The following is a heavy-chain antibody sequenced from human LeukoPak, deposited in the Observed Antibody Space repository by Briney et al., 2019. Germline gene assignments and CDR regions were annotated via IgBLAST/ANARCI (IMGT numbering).Heavy chain of an antibody. Sequence: GESLKISCKGSGYSFTSYWIGWVRQAPGQGLEWMGWINPNSGGTNYAQKFQGRVTMTRDTSISTAYMELSRLRSDDTAVYYCARVYDSSGYHDAFDIWGQGTMVTVSS. CDR1: GYSFTSYW. V-gene: IGHV1-2*02. CDR3: ARVYDSSGYHDAFDI. J-gene: IGHJ3*02. CDR2: INPNSGGT. D-gene: IGHD3-22*01.